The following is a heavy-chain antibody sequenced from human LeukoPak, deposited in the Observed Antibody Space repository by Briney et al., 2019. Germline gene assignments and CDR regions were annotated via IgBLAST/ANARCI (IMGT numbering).Heavy chain of an antibody. V-gene: IGHV4-59*01. J-gene: IGHJ4*02. CDR3: ARAKLGSSGWFDY. D-gene: IGHD6-19*01. CDR2: IYYGRST. CDR1: GGSISDYY. Sequence: SETLSLTCTVSGGSISDYYWSWIRRPPGKGLEWIGYIYYGRSTNYNPSLKSRVTISVDTSKNQFSLKVGSVTAADTAVYYCARAKLGSSGWFDYWGQGTLVTVSS.